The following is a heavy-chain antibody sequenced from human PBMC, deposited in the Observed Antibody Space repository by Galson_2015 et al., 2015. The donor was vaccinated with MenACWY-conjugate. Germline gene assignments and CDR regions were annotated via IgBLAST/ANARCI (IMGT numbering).Heavy chain of an antibody. Sequence: YYWSWIRQPAGKGLEWIGRIYTSGSSGSTNYNPSLKSRVTISVDTSKNQFSLKLSSVTAADTAVYYCASLGYCSTTSCYAFDDWGQGTLVTVSS. CDR3: ASLGYCSTTSCYAFDD. CDR1: YY. V-gene: IGHV4-61*02. J-gene: IGHJ4*02. CDR2: IYTSGSSGST. D-gene: IGHD2-2*01.